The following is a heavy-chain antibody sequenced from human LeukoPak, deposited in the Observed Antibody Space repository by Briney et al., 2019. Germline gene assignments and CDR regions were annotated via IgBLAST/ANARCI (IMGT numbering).Heavy chain of an antibody. Sequence: ASVKVSCKVSGYTLTELSMHWVRQAPGKGLEWMGGFDPEDGETIYAQKFQGRVTMTEDTSTDTAYMELSSLRSEDTAVYYCATAVVLARETSYNSYFDYWGQATLVTVSS. V-gene: IGHV1-24*01. CDR1: GYTLTELS. CDR3: ATAVVLARETSYNSYFDY. J-gene: IGHJ4*02. CDR2: FDPEDGET. D-gene: IGHD5-24*01.